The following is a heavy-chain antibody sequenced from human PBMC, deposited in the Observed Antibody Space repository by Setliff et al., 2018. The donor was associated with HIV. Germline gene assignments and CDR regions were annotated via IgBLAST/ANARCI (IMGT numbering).Heavy chain of an antibody. V-gene: IGHV1-69*05. Sequence: SVKVSCKASGGTFSSYVISWVRQAPGQGPEWMGGIIPMDGVANYAQKFQGRVTITTDESTSTAYMELSSLRSEDTAVYYCALPYCGGGNCWSSASLPPSGWFDPWGQGTLVTVSS. CDR1: GGTFSSYV. CDR2: IIPMDGVA. J-gene: IGHJ5*02. CDR3: ALPYCGGGNCWSSASLPPSGWFDP. D-gene: IGHD2-15*01.